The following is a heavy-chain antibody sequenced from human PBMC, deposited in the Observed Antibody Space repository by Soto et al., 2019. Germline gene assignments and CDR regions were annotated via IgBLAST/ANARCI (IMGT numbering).Heavy chain of an antibody. CDR2: IYHSGNT. D-gene: IGHD1-1*01. CDR3: ARLDGFGY. J-gene: IGHJ4*02. CDR1: GDSISSSNW. Sequence: QVQLQESGPGLVKPSGTLSLTCAVSGDSISSSNWWSWVRQPPGKGLEWIGAIYHSGNTNYNPSLKGRFTISVDKSKNQFSLKLTSVTAADTAVYYCARLDGFGYWGQGTLVTVSS. V-gene: IGHV4-4*02.